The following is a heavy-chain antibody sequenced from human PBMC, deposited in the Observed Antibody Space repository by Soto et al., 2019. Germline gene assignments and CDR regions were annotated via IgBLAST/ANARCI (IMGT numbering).Heavy chain of an antibody. D-gene: IGHD6-13*01. CDR1: GFTFSSYA. CDR3: ASRIAAAGTYDY. V-gene: IGHV3-30-3*01. Sequence: GGSLRLSCAASGFTFSSYAMHWVRQAPGKGLEWVAVISYDGSNKYYADSVKGRFTISRDNSKNTPYLQMNSLRAEDTAVYYCASRIAAAGTYDYWGQGTLVTVSS. J-gene: IGHJ4*02. CDR2: ISYDGSNK.